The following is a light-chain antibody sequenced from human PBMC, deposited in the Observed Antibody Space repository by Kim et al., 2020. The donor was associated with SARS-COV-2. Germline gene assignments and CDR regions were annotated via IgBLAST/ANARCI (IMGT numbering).Light chain of an antibody. J-gene: IGLJ3*02. V-gene: IGLV1-44*01. CDR1: SSNIGSNQ. Sequence: GPRVTIACPGRSSNIGSNQANWYPQFPGTAPQLLIYTDDRRPSGVSDRVSCSKSGTSASLAISALRSEDDADYYCATWDDSLDVWMFGGGTKLTVL. CDR3: ATWDDSLDVWM. CDR2: TDD.